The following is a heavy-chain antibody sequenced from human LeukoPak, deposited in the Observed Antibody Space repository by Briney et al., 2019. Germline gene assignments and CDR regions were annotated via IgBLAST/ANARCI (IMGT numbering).Heavy chain of an antibody. CDR2: IYYSGST. Sequence: PSETLSLTCTVSGGSISSGGYYWSWIRQHPGKGLEWIGYIYYSGSTYYNPSLKSRVTISVDTSKNQFSLELSSVTAADTAVYYCARDSGPLAFDIWGQGTLVTVSS. D-gene: IGHD6-19*01. CDR1: GGSISSGGYY. V-gene: IGHV4-31*03. J-gene: IGHJ3*02. CDR3: ARDSGPLAFDI.